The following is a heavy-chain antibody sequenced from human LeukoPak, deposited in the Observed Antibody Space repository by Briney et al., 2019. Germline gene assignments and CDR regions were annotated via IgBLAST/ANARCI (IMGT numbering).Heavy chain of an antibody. CDR2: LNPNSGNT. D-gene: IGHD3-22*01. CDR3: ARSKGGYYDSSGYEPLDY. J-gene: IGHJ4*02. V-gene: IGHV1-8*01. Sequence: RWASVKVSCKASGYTFTSYDINWVRQATGQGLEWMGWLNPNSGNTGYAQKFQGRVTLTRNTSTSTAYVELSSLRSEDTAVYYCARSKGGYYDSSGYEPLDYWGQGTLVTVSS. CDR1: GYTFTSYD.